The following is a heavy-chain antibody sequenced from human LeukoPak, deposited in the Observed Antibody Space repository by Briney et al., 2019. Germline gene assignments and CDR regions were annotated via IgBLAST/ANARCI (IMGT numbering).Heavy chain of an antibody. J-gene: IGHJ6*03. CDR3: AKGGDSYYYYYMDV. Sequence: GGSLRLSCAASGFTFSSYSMNWVRQAPGKGLEWVSSISSSSSYIYYADSVKGRFTISRDKSRNTLSLQMNSLRAEDTAVYYCAKGGDSYYYYYMDVWGKGTTVTVSS. CDR1: GFTFSSYS. CDR2: ISSSSSYI. V-gene: IGHV3-21*04.